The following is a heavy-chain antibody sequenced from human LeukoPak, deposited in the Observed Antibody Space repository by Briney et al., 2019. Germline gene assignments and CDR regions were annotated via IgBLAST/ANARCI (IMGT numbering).Heavy chain of an antibody. V-gene: IGHV1-2*02. CDR1: GYTFTGYY. CDR3: ARDQPYYYGSGSSSHSDY. J-gene: IGHJ4*02. Sequence: ASVKVSCKASGYTFTGYYMHRVRQAPGQGLERMGWINPNSGGTNYAQKFQGRVTMTRDTSISTAYMELSRLRSDDTAVYYCARDQPYYYGSGSSSHSDYWGQGTLVTVSS. CDR2: INPNSGGT. D-gene: IGHD3-10*01.